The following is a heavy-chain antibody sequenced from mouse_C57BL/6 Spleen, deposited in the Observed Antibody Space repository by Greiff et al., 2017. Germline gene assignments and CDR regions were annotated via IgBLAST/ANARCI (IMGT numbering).Heavy chain of an antibody. D-gene: IGHD1-1*01. CDR2: IYPGSGST. CDR1: GYTFTSYW. V-gene: IGHV1-55*01. CDR3: ARKTYYYGSMDD. Sequence: QVQLQQPGAELVKPGASVKMSCKASGYTFTSYWITWVKQRPGQGLEWIGDIYPGSGSTNYNEKFKSKATLTVDTSSSTAYMQLSSLTSEDSAVYYCARKTYYYGSMDDWGQGTSVTVSS. J-gene: IGHJ4*01.